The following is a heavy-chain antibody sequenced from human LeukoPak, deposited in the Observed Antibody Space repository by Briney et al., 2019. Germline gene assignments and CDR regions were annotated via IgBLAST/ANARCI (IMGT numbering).Heavy chain of an antibody. CDR1: GYRFISYW. CDR3: ATAPRGIYDSSGYYSYYFDY. J-gene: IGHJ4*02. Sequence: GESLKISCKGSGYRFISYWIGWVRQMPGKGLEWMGIIYPGDSDTRYSPSFQGQVTISADESISTAYLQWSSLKASDTAIYYCATAPRGIYDSSGYYSYYFDYWGQGTLVTVSS. CDR2: IYPGDSDT. D-gene: IGHD3-22*01. V-gene: IGHV5-51*01.